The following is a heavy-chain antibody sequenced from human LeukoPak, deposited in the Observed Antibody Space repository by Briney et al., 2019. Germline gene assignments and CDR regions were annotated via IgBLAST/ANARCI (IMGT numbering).Heavy chain of an antibody. CDR1: GFTFSDYY. Sequence: KPGGSLRLSCAASGFTFSDYYMSWIRQAPGKGLEWVSYTSSSASTIYYADSVKGRFTISRDNAKNSLYLQMNSLRAEDTAVYYCARSRFGITFGGVGYYFDYWGQGTLVTVSS. V-gene: IGHV3-11*04. D-gene: IGHD3-16*01. CDR2: TSSSASTI. J-gene: IGHJ4*02. CDR3: ARSRFGITFGGVGYYFDY.